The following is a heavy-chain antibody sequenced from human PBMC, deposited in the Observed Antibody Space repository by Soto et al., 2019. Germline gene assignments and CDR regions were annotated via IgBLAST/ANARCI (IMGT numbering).Heavy chain of an antibody. CDR2: IYYSGST. Sequence: QLQLQESGPGLVKPSETLSLTCTVSGGSISSSSYYWGWIRQPPGKGLEWIGSIYYSGSTYYNPSLKSRVTISVDTSKNQFSLKLSSVTAADTAVYYCARRRHFDCPVYFDYWGQGTLVTVSS. D-gene: IGHD3-9*01. CDR1: GGSISSSSYY. CDR3: ARRRHFDCPVYFDY. V-gene: IGHV4-39*01. J-gene: IGHJ4*02.